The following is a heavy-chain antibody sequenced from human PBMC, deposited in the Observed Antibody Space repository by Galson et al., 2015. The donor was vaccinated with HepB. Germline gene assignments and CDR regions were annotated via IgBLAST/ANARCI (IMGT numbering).Heavy chain of an antibody. CDR2: ISHSGST. CDR3: ARGRSGRLFY. J-gene: IGHJ4*02. D-gene: IGHD1-26*01. Sequence: SETLSLTCAVYGGSLTGFYWSWVRQPPGKGLEWIGEISHSGSTNSNPSLKSRVTISVDTSKDQFSLKVTSVTAADTAVYYCARGRSGRLFYWGQGHLVIVSS. V-gene: IGHV4-34*01. CDR1: GGSLTGFY.